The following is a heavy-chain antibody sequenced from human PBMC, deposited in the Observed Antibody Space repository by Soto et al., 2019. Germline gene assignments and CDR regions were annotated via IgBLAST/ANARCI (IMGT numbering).Heavy chain of an antibody. CDR1: GYTFTSYG. V-gene: IGHV1-18*01. CDR2: ISAYNGNT. Sequence: ASVKVSCKASGYTFTSYGISWVRQAPGQGLEWMGWISAYNGNTNYAQKLQGRVTMTTDTSTSTAYMELRSLRSDDTAVYYCARDHHPRISWVRGVPYYFDYWGQGTLVTGSS. D-gene: IGHD3-10*01. CDR3: ARDHHPRISWVRGVPYYFDY. J-gene: IGHJ4*02.